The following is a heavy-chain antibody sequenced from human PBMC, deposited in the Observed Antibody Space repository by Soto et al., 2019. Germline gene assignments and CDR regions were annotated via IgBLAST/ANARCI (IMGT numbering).Heavy chain of an antibody. CDR3: ARDTGGDHDAFDI. D-gene: IGHD2-8*02. CDR1: GYNFLTSYY. Sequence: ASVKVSCKASGYNFLTSYYIHWVRQAPGQGLEWMGIINPTGTMTRYSERFQGRLIMTRDTSTSTDYMELSSLTSEDTAVYFCARDTGGDHDAFDIWGQGTMVTVS. CDR2: INPTGTMT. J-gene: IGHJ3*02. V-gene: IGHV1-46*01.